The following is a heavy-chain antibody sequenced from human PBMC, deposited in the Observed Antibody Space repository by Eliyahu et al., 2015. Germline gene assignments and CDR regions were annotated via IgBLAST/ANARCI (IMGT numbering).Heavy chain of an antibody. CDR1: GDSISSHL. CDR3: ARDYSYGSYYFDH. V-gene: IGHV4-59*11. D-gene: IGHD5-18*01. J-gene: IGHJ4*02. Sequence: QLQLQESGPGLVRPSDTLSLTCDVSGDSISSHLWTWIRQPPGEALEWIGYISYTGVTNFTPSLQSRVTISLDTSRNQFSLKLRSVTAADTAVYFCARDYSYGSYYFDHWGQGILVTVSS. CDR2: ISYTGVT.